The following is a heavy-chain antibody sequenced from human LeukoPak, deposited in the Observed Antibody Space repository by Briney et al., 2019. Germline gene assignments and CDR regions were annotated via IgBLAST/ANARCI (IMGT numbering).Heavy chain of an antibody. CDR1: GFTFSTYA. Sequence: PGGSLRLSCAASGFTFSTYAMSWVRQAPGKGLECVSAISGSGGNTYYADSVKGRFTISRDNSKNTLYLQMNSLRAEDTAVYYCAKDRTTVARIFDYWGQGTLVTVSS. D-gene: IGHD2-15*01. J-gene: IGHJ4*02. V-gene: IGHV3-23*01. CDR2: ISGSGGNT. CDR3: AKDRTTVARIFDY.